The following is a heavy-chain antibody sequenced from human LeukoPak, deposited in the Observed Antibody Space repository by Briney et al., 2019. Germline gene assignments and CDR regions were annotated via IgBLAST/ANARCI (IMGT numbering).Heavy chain of an antibody. V-gene: IGHV3-53*01. CDR1: GFIAGYNY. Sequence: GGSLSLSCEVSGFIAGYNYMSWVRQAPGKGLEWVSVIYRGDTYYADSVKGRFTISRDDSKNTVFLQMNNLRVEDTAEYFCASYYCSSGSCYFDHWGQGTLVTVSS. D-gene: IGHD2-15*01. CDR2: IYRGDT. CDR3: ASYYCSSGSCYFDH. J-gene: IGHJ4*02.